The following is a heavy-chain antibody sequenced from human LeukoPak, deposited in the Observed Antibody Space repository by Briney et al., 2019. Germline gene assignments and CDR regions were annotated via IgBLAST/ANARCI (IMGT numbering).Heavy chain of an antibody. J-gene: IGHJ4*02. CDR3: ARETYDYDSSGYYYYFDS. CDR2: IYSGGST. Sequence: GGSLRLSCAASGFTFSSYAMSWVRQAPGKGLEWVSVIYSGGSTYYADSVKGRFTISRDHSKNTLYLQMNSLRAEDTAVYYCARETYDYDSSGYYYYFDSWGQGTLVTVSS. D-gene: IGHD3-22*01. V-gene: IGHV3-53*01. CDR1: GFTFSSYA.